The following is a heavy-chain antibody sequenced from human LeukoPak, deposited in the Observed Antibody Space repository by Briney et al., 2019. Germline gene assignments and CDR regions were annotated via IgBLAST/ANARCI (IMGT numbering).Heavy chain of an antibody. CDR1: GVSIRNFY. V-gene: IGHV4-59*01. Sequence: SETLSPTCTVSGVSIRNFYWSWIRQTPGKGLEWIGYVYNSGTNYNPSLKSRVTISMDTSKNQFSLNLNSVTAADTAVYYCARDYGGKFDCWGQGTLVTVSS. D-gene: IGHD4-23*01. CDR3: ARDYGGKFDC. J-gene: IGHJ4*02. CDR2: VYNSGT.